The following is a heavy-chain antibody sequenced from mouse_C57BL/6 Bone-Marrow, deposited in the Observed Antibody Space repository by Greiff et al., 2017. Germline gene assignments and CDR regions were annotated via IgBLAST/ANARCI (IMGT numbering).Heavy chain of an antibody. CDR2: IDPSDSYT. D-gene: IGHD1-1*01. CDR1: GYTFTSYW. J-gene: IGHJ3*01. Sequence: VQLQQPGAELVKPGASVKLSCKASGYTFTSYWMQWVKQRPGQGLEWIGEIDPSDSYTNYNQKFKGKATLTVETSSSTAYMQLSSLTSEDSAVYYCAREAYYGSSYPFPYWGQGTLVTVSA. V-gene: IGHV1-50*01. CDR3: AREAYYGSSYPFPY.